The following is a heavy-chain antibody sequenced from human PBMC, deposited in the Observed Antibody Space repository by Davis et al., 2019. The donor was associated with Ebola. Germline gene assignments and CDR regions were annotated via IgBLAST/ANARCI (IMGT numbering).Heavy chain of an antibody. V-gene: IGHV5-51*01. CDR2: IYPGDSDT. CDR1: GYTFNSYW. D-gene: IGHD1-26*01. Sequence: KVSCKGSGYTFNSYWIGWVRQMPGKGLEWMGIIYPGDSDTKYSPSFQGQVTISADKSISTAYLQWSSLKASDTAMYYCARQWEVRNWFDPWGQGTLVTVSS. J-gene: IGHJ5*02. CDR3: ARQWEVRNWFDP.